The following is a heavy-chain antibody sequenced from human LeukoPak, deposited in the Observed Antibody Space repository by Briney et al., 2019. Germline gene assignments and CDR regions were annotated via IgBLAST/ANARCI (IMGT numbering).Heavy chain of an antibody. V-gene: IGHV4-61*01. CDR2: IYYSGST. D-gene: IGHD6-19*01. J-gene: IGHJ3*02. CDR1: GGSVSSGRYY. Sequence: SETLSLTCTVSGGSVSSGRYYRSWIRQPPGKGLEWIGYIYYSGSTNYNPSLKSRVTISVDTSKNQFSLKLSSVTAADTAVYYCARDSPTTGYSSGWYEDDAFDIWGQGTMVTVSS. CDR3: ARDSPTTGYSSGWYEDDAFDI.